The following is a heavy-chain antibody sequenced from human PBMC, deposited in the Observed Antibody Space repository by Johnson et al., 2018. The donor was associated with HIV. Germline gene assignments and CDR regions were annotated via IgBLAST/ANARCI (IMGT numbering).Heavy chain of an antibody. CDR3: ARAYSYGAFDI. Sequence: VQLVESGGGLVQPGGSLRLSCVASGFTVSSNYMNWVRQAPGKGLEWVSVIYSGGSTYYADSVKGRFTISRDNSKNTLYFKMNSLRAEDTAVYYCARAYSYGAFDIWGQGTMVTVSS. CDR1: GFTVSSNY. J-gene: IGHJ3*02. CDR2: IYSGGST. V-gene: IGHV3-66*01. D-gene: IGHD5-18*01.